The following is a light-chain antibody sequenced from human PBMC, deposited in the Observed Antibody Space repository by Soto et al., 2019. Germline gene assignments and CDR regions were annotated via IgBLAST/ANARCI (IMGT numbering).Light chain of an antibody. CDR2: EVY. CDR1: SSDIAYYNY. CDR3: CSYVTTPEI. V-gene: IGLV2-14*01. Sequence: LTQPASVSGSPGQSITISCTATSSDIAYYNYVSWYQHHPGKAPKLIIYEVYNRPSGVPDRFSGSNSGNTASLTISGLQAEDEADYYCCSYVTTPEIFGTGTKVTVL. J-gene: IGLJ1*01.